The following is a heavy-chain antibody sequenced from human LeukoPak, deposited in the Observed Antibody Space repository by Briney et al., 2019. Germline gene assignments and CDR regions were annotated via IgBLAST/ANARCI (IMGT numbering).Heavy chain of an antibody. D-gene: IGHD2-15*01. CDR1: DFTFSTYA. V-gene: IGHV3-21*04. CDR2: ISSSSTYI. CDR3: VRDLLVFDS. Sequence: PGGSLRLSCVASDFTFSTYAMCWVRQAPGKGLEWVSSISSSSTYINYADSVKGRFTISRDNAKNTLYLQMNSLRAEDTALYYCVRDLLVFDSWGQGTLVTVSS. J-gene: IGHJ4*02.